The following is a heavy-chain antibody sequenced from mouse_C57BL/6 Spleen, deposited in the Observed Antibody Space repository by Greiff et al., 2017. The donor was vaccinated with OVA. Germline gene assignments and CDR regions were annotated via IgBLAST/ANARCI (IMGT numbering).Heavy chain of an antibody. D-gene: IGHD2-3*01. Sequence: VQLQQSGAELVRPGTSVKVSCKASGYAFTNYLIEWVKQRPGQGLEWIGVINPGSGGTNYNEKFKGKATLTADKSSSTAYMQLSSLTSEDSAVYFCAREADGYYGYFDYWGQGTTLTVSS. CDR3: AREADGYYGYFDY. V-gene: IGHV1-54*01. CDR1: GYAFTNYL. CDR2: INPGSGGT. J-gene: IGHJ2*01.